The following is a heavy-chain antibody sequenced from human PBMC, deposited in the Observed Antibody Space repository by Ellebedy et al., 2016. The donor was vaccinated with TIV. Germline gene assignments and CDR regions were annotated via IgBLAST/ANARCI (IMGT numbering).Heavy chain of an antibody. CDR1: GFTAFNFA. D-gene: IGHD2-2*01. Sequence: GESLKISCEASGFTAFNFAMSWVRQAPGKGLEWVSAVGGGDDRTFYADAVKGRFTISRDNSKNTVTLQMQSRRAEDTALYYCAKGHTASFFYLFDSWGQGTLVTVSS. V-gene: IGHV3-23*01. J-gene: IGHJ5*01. CDR2: VGGGDDRT. CDR3: AKGHTASFFYLFDS.